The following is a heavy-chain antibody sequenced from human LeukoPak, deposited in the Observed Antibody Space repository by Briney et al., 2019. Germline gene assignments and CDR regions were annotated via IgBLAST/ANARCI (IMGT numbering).Heavy chain of an antibody. Sequence: ASVKVSCKASGYTFTGYYMHWVRQAPGQGLEWMGIINPSGGSTSYAQKFQGRVTMTRDTSTSTVYMELSSLRSEDTAVYYCARDGADYDSSGYHQGDYWGQGTLVTVSS. CDR1: GYTFTGYY. V-gene: IGHV1-46*01. J-gene: IGHJ4*02. CDR3: ARDGADYDSSGYHQGDY. CDR2: INPSGGST. D-gene: IGHD3-22*01.